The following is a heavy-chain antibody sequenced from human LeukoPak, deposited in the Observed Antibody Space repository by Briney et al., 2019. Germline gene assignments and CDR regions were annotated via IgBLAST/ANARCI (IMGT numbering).Heavy chain of an antibody. V-gene: IGHV4-61*02. D-gene: IGHD1-26*01. J-gene: IGHJ4*02. CDR2: IYTSGST. CDR3: ARYTFLGGYFDF. CDR1: GGSISSGSYY. Sequence: SETLSLTCTVSGGSISSGSYYWSWIRQPAGKGLEWIGRIYTSGSTNYNPSLKSRVTISVDTSKNQFSLKLSSVTAADTAMYFCARYTFLGGYFDFWGQGTLVTVSS.